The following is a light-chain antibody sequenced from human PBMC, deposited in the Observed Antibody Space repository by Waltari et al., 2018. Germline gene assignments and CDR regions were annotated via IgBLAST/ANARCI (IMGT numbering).Light chain of an antibody. CDR3: QQYYSPPLT. CDR1: QSVFYSSKNKNY. J-gene: IGKJ1*01. CDR2: WSS. V-gene: IGKV4-1*01. Sequence: DIVMTQSPDSLAVSLGERATLYCKPSQSVFYSSKNKNYLGWYQQKPVQPPKLLIYWSSTREPGVPDRFSGSGSVTNFTLTITSLQAEDVALYYCQQYYSPPLTFGQGTKVEIK.